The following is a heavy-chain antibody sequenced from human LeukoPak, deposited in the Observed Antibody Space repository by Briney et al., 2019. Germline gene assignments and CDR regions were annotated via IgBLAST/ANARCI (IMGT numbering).Heavy chain of an antibody. CDR3: ARDTYYYDSSGYYTLDY. J-gene: IGHJ4*02. CDR2: INPSGGST. Sequence: ASVKVSCKASGYTFTSYYMHWVRQAPGQGLEWMGIINPSGGSTSYAQKFQGRVTMTRDTSTSTVYMELSSLRSEDTAVYYCARDTYYYDSSGYYTLDYWGQGTLVTVSS. V-gene: IGHV1-46*01. D-gene: IGHD3-22*01. CDR1: GYTFTSYY.